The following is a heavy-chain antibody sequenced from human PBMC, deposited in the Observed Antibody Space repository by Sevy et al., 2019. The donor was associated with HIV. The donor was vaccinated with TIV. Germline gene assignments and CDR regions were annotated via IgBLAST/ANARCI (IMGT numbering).Heavy chain of an antibody. CDR3: MGGSDYYDSSGHIP. CDR2: IYYSGST. V-gene: IGHV4-31*03. Sequence: SETLSLTCTVSGGSISSGGYYWSWIRQHPGKGLEWIGYIYYSGSTYYNPSLKSRVTISVDTSKNQFSLKLSSVTAADMAVYYCMGGSDYYDSSGHIPWGQGTMVTVSS. J-gene: IGHJ3*01. CDR1: GGSISSGGYY. D-gene: IGHD3-22*01.